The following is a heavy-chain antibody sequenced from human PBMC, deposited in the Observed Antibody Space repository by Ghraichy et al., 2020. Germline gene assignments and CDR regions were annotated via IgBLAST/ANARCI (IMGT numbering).Heavy chain of an antibody. D-gene: IGHD3-3*01. CDR2: ISGSGGNT. Sequence: GGSLRLSCEVSGFTFSDYAINWVRQAPGKGPEWVSGISGSGGNTYYADSVKGRFTISRDNSKNTLYLQMNSLRAEDTAVYYCAKQGAIFGMVINRIFDYWGQGTLVTVSS. V-gene: IGHV3-23*01. CDR1: GFTFSDYA. CDR3: AKQGAIFGMVINRIFDY. J-gene: IGHJ4*02.